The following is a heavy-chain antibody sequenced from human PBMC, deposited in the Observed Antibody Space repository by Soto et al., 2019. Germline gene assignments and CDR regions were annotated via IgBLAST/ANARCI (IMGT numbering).Heavy chain of an antibody. V-gene: IGHV1-69*13. Sequence: SVKVSCKASGVTFSSYAISWVRQAPGQGLEWMGGIIPIFGTANYAQKFQGRVTITADESTSTAYMELSSLRSEDTAVYYCARDVYCSGGSCLPYDAFDIWGQGTMVTVSS. J-gene: IGHJ3*02. CDR2: IIPIFGTA. D-gene: IGHD2-15*01. CDR1: GVTFSSYA. CDR3: ARDVYCSGGSCLPYDAFDI.